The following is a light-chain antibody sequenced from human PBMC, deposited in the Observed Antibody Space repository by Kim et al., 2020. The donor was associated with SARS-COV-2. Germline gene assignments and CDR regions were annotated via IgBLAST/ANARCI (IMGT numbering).Light chain of an antibody. Sequence: SPGETATLSCRASQSISSTHLAWYQQKPGQAPRLLMSGASSRATGIPDRFSGSGSGTDFTLTISRLETDDFAVYYCQQYGTTPRTFGGGTKVEIK. CDR1: QSISSTH. CDR2: GAS. J-gene: IGKJ4*01. CDR3: QQYGTTPRT. V-gene: IGKV3-20*01.